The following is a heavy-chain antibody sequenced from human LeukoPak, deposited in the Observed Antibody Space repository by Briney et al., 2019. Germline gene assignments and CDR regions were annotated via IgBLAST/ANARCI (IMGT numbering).Heavy chain of an antibody. Sequence: ASVKVSCKASGYTFTSYDINWVRQATGQGLEWMGWMNPNSGNTGYAQKFQGRVTITADKSTSTAYMELSSLRSEDTAVYYCASKDTAMAQFDYWGQGTLVTVSS. V-gene: IGHV1-8*01. CDR3: ASKDTAMAQFDY. D-gene: IGHD5-18*01. CDR1: GYTFTSYD. CDR2: MNPNSGNT. J-gene: IGHJ4*02.